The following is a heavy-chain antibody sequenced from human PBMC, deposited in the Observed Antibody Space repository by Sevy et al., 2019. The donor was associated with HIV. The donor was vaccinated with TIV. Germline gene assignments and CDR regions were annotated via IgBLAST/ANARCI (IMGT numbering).Heavy chain of an antibody. J-gene: IGHJ6*02. CDR2: MNPNSGNT. Sequence: ASVKVSCKASGYTFTSYDINWVRQATGQGLEWMGWMNPNSGNTGYAQKFQGRVTMTRNTSISTAYMELSSLRSEDTAVYYCAKSHPHPPLYSYYDFWSGYYADYYYGMDVWGQGTTVTVSS. CDR1: GYTFTSYD. D-gene: IGHD3-3*01. CDR3: AKSHPHPPLYSYYDFWSGYYADYYYGMDV. V-gene: IGHV1-8*01.